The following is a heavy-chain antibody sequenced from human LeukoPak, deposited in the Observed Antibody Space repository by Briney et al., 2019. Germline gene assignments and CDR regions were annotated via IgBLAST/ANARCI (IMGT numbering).Heavy chain of an antibody. Sequence: SETLSLTCTVSGGSISSSSYYWGWIRQPPGKGLEWIGSIYYSGSTYYNPSLKSRVTISVDTSKNQFSLKLSSVTAADTAVYYCARRGIYCSGGSCYSQGNWFDPWGQGTLVTVSS. CDR3: ARRGIYCSGGSCYSQGNWFDP. V-gene: IGHV4-39*01. CDR1: GGSISSSSYY. D-gene: IGHD2-15*01. J-gene: IGHJ5*02. CDR2: IYYSGST.